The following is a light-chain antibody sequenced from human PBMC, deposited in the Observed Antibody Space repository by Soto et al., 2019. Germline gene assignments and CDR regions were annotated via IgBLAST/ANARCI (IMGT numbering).Light chain of an antibody. CDR2: DAS. Sequence: DIQMTQSPYSLSAPVGDRVAITCRASRTISSYLNWYQQKPGKAPKVLIYDASALQSGVPSRFSGSGSGTEFTLTISSLQPEDFAIYYCQQSYSTPWTFGQGTKVDIK. J-gene: IGKJ1*01. CDR1: RTISSY. CDR3: QQSYSTPWT. V-gene: IGKV1-39*01.